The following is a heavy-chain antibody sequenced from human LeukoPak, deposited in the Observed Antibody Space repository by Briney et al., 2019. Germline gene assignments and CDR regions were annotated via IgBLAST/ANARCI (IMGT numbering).Heavy chain of an antibody. CDR2: IRSSSSTT. D-gene: IGHD5-24*01. V-gene: IGHV3-48*04. J-gene: IGHJ3*02. CDR3: ARRRLDAFDT. CDR1: GFTFSSYG. Sequence: GGSLRLSCAASGFTFSSYGIHWVRQAPGKGLDWVAFIRSSSSTTDYADSVKGRFTISRDDAKNSLFLQMNSLRADDTAVYYCARRRLDAFDTWGQGTMVTVSS.